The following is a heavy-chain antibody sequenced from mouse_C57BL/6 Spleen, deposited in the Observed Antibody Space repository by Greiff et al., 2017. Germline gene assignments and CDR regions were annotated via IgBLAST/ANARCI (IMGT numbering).Heavy chain of an antibody. CDR1: GYTFTSYW. D-gene: IGHD1-1*01. CDR2: IHPNSGST. V-gene: IGHV1-64*01. J-gene: IGHJ2*01. CDR3: ARWYPYGSSYFDY. Sequence: VQLQQPGAELVKPGASVKLSCKASGYTFTSYWMHWVKQRPGQGLEWIGMIHPNSGSTNYNEKFKSKATLTVDKSSSTAYMQLSSLTSEDSAVYYCARWYPYGSSYFDYWGQGTTLTVSS.